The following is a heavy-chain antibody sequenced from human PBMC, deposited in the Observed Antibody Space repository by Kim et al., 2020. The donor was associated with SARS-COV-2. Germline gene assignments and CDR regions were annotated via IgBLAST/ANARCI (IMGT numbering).Heavy chain of an antibody. D-gene: IGHD3-10*01. CDR3: EKDHSLLWFGELLPTDY. J-gene: IGHJ4*02. Sequence: KGRFTISRDNAKNTLYLQMNSLSAEDTAVYDCEKDHSLLWFGELLPTDYWGQGTLVTVSS. V-gene: IGHV3-23*01.